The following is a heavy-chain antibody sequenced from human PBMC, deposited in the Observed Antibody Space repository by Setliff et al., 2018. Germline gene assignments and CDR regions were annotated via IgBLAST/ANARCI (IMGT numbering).Heavy chain of an antibody. J-gene: IGHJ3*02. Sequence: GSLRLSCVASGLIFSNNWMSWVRQAPGKGLEWVTNINKDGSERNYVASVKGRFTISRDNARNSLYLQMNSLRAEDTAVYYCARDRISRYYDSGAHAFDIWGQGTMVTVSS. CDR2: INKDGSER. D-gene: IGHD3-22*01. CDR1: GLIFSNNW. CDR3: ARDRISRYYDSGAHAFDI. V-gene: IGHV3-7*03.